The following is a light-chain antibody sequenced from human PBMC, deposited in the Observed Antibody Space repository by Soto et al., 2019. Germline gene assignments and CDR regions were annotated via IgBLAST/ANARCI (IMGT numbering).Light chain of an antibody. CDR1: QGINNK. V-gene: IGKV1D-16*01. Sequence: DIQMTQSPSSLSASVGDRVTITCRASQGINNKLAWYQQKPEKAPKPLIYAASSLQSGVPSRFSCSGSGTDFTLTISSMQHEDFASYYCQQYESYPVTFGRGTRLDI. CDR3: QQYESYPVT. CDR2: AAS. J-gene: IGKJ5*01.